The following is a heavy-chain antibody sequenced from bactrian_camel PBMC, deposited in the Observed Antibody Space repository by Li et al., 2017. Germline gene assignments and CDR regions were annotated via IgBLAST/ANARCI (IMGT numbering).Heavy chain of an antibody. D-gene: IGHD4*01. CDR3: AAGQIVTYSDYDGTGCADFTY. Sequence: QLVESGGGSVQAGGSLRLSCEFSGYTYSGNCMAWFRQAPGKEREGVATIYTGDGSTSYADSVKGRFTNSQDNAKNTVYLQMTNLKPDDTAVYYCAAGQIVTYSDYDGTGCADFTYWGQGTQVTVS. V-gene: IGHV3S1*01. J-gene: IGHJ4*01. CDR1: GYTYSGNC. CDR2: IYTGDGST.